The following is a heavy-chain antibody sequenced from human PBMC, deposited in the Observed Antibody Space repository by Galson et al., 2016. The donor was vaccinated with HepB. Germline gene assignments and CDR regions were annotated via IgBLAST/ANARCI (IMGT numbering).Heavy chain of an antibody. Sequence: SLKLSCAASGFTFGHYGMHWVRQVPGKGLEWVAVVSWNSGNIGYAQSVQGRFTISRDNAKNSLFMEMNSLRAEDTAVYYCAKATRVPFGNLGDCWGQGTLVTVSS. CDR1: GFTFGHYG. D-gene: IGHD3-10*01. J-gene: IGHJ4*02. V-gene: IGHV3-9*01. CDR3: AKATRVPFGNLGDC. CDR2: VSWNSGNI.